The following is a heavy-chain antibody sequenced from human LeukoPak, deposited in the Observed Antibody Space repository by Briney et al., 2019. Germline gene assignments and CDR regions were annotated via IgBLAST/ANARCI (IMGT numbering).Heavy chain of an antibody. D-gene: IGHD6-19*01. J-gene: IGHJ4*02. CDR2: ISAYNGDT. CDR1: GYTFTHHS. V-gene: IGHV1-18*01. Sequence: ASVKVSCKASGYTFTHHSISWVRQAPGQGLESMGWISAYNGDTNYAQKFRGRVTMTTDTSTTTAYMELRSLRSDDTAVYYCARDPSNSSGRYEYFDYWGQGTLVTVSS. CDR3: ARDPSNSSGRYEYFDY.